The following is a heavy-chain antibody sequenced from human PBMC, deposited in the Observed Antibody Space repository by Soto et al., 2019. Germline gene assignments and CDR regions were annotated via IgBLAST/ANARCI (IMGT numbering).Heavy chain of an antibody. CDR1: GGSISGYY. CDR2: IDNSGNT. V-gene: IGHV4-4*09. J-gene: IGHJ4*02. Sequence: SETLSLTCTVSGGSISGYYWSWVRQPPGKGLEWIAYIDNSGNTNYNPSLKSRVTISVDASKNQFSLKLSSVTAADTAVYYCARRTYSGSSYYFDYWGQGTQVTVSS. CDR3: ARRTYSGSSYYFDY. D-gene: IGHD5-12*01.